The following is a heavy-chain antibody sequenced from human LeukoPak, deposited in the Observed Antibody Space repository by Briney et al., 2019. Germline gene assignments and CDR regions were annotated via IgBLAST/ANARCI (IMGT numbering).Heavy chain of an antibody. CDR1: GGSINYYY. CDR2: IYYSGST. Sequence: SETLSLTCTVSGGSINYYYWMWIRQPPGKGLEWIGYIYYSGSTNYNPSLKSRVTISVDTSKNQFSLKLSSVTAADTAVYYCARVDQLLSGWFDPWGQGTLVTVSS. D-gene: IGHD2-2*01. V-gene: IGHV4-59*01. CDR3: ARVDQLLSGWFDP. J-gene: IGHJ5*02.